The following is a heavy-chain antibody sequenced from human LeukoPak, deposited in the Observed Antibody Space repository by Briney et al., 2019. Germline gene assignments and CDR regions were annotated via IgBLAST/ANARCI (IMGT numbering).Heavy chain of an antibody. D-gene: IGHD3-16*01. J-gene: IGHJ6*03. CDR1: GDSIRSYY. Sequence: SETLSLTCTVSGDSIRSYYWSRIRQPPGKGLEWIGYIYYSGSTNYNPSLKSRVTISVDTSKNQFSLKLSTVTAADTAVYYCARATGGYYYYYYMDVWGKGTTVTVSS. CDR3: ARATGGYYYYYYMDV. CDR2: IYYSGST. V-gene: IGHV4-59*01.